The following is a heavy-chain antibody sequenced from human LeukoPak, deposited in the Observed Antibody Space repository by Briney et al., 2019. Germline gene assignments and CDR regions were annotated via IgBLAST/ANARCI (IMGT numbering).Heavy chain of an antibody. D-gene: IGHD2-15*01. CDR3: ALLPQNYYYYGMDV. CDR2: MNPSGGST. Sequence: GASVKVSCKASGYTFTSYYMHWVRQAPGHGLEWMGIMNPSGGSTSYAQKFQGRVTVTRDTSSSTVYMELSRLRSDDTAVYYCALLPQNYYYYGMDVWGQGTTVTVSS. V-gene: IGHV1-46*01. CDR1: GYTFTSYY. J-gene: IGHJ6*02.